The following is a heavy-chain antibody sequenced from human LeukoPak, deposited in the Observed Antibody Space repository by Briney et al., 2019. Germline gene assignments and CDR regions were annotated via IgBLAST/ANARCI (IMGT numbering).Heavy chain of an antibody. D-gene: IGHD3-3*01. CDR3: ASRAVWSGYYIGSYYFNY. Sequence: SGTLSLTCAVSGDSISSTHWWTWVRQSPGKGLEWIGEIYYSGTTNYNPSLKSRVTVSVDKSKNQFSLRLNSVTAADTAVYFCASRAVWSGYYIGSYYFNYWGQGTLVTVSS. CDR2: IYYSGTT. V-gene: IGHV4-4*02. CDR1: GDSISSTHW. J-gene: IGHJ4*02.